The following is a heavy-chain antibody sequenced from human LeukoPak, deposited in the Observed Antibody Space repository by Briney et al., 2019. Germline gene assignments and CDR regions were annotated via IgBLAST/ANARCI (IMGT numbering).Heavy chain of an antibody. CDR1: GYTFTSYA. CDR2: INTNTGNP. Sequence: GASVKVSCKASGYTFTSYAMNWVRQAPGQGLEWMGWINTNTGNPTHAQGFTGRFVFSLDTSVSTAYLQISSLKAEDTAVYYCARDPAPGYGDHVGVVYYFDYWGQGTLVTVSS. V-gene: IGHV7-4-1*02. D-gene: IGHD4-17*01. J-gene: IGHJ4*02. CDR3: ARDPAPGYGDHVGVVYYFDY.